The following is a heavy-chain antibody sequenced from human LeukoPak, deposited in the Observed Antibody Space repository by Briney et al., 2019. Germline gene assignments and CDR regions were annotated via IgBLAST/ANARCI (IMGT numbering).Heavy chain of an antibody. CDR1: GFTFSSYS. CDR3: ASHLYCGGDCYIFNY. J-gene: IGHJ4*02. CDR2: ISSSSSYI. D-gene: IGHD2-21*02. Sequence: GGSLRLSCAASGFTFSSYSMNWVRQAPGKGLEWVSSISSSSSYIYYADSVKGRFTISRDNAKNSLYLQMNSLRAEDTAVYYCASHLYCGGDCYIFNYWGQGTLVTVSS. V-gene: IGHV3-21*04.